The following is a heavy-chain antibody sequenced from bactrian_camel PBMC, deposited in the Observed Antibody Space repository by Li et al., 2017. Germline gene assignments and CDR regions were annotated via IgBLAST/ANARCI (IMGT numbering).Heavy chain of an antibody. CDR3: AVLGSSGWRW. V-gene: IGHV3S6*01. CDR1: GFIFSHYY. CDR2: MVKDGRTT. J-gene: IGHJ4*01. Sequence: HVQLVESGGESVQAGGSLRLSCTASGFIFSHYYMVWVRQAPGKGLEWVSTMVKDGRTTYYRDSVKGRFTISRDNAKNSLYLQMRNLKSADTAVYYCAVLGSSGWRWWGQGTQVTVS. D-gene: IGHD6*01.